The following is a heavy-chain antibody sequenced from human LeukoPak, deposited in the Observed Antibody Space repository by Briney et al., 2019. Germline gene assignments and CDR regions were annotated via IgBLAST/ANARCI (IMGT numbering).Heavy chain of an antibody. CDR1: GGSISSATYS. V-gene: IGHV4-30-4*07. CDR2: VYYSGST. Sequence: SETLSLTCAVSGGSISSATYSWIWIRQPPGKGLEWIGYVYYSGSTYYNPSLKSRVAISLDTSMNQFSLRLTSVTAADTAVYYCARGKALITSGTFDLWGQGTKVTVSS. CDR3: ARGKALITSGTFDL. J-gene: IGHJ3*01. D-gene: IGHD3-10*01.